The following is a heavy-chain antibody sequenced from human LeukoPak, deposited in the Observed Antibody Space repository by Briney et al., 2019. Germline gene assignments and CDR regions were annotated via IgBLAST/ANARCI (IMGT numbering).Heavy chain of an antibody. J-gene: IGHJ3*02. V-gene: IGHV4-39*07. CDR1: GGSISSSSYY. D-gene: IGHD2-2*01. CDR3: ARGTDIVVVPAADDAFDI. CDR2: IYYSGST. Sequence: PSETLSLTCTVSGGSISSSSYYWGWIRQPPGKGLEWIGSIYYSGSTNYNPSLKSRVTISVDTSKNQFSLKLSSVTAADTAVYYCARGTDIVVVPAADDAFDIWGQGTMVTVSS.